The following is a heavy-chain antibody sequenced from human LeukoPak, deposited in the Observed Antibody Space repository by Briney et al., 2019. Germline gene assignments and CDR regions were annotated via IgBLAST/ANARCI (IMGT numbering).Heavy chain of an antibody. V-gene: IGHV1-46*01. J-gene: IGHJ4*02. CDR1: GYTFTSYY. CDR2: INPSGGST. CDR3: ARGDYYDSSGYTFDY. Sequence: ASVNVSCKASGYTFTSYYMHWVRQAPGQGLEWMGIINPSGGSTSYAQKFQGRVTMTRDTSTSTVYMEPSSLRSEDTAVYYCARGDYYDSSGYTFDYWGQGTLVTVSS. D-gene: IGHD3-22*01.